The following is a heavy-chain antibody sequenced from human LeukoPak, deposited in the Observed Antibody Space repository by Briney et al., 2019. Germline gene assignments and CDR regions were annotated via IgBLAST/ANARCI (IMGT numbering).Heavy chain of an antibody. V-gene: IGHV4-34*01. J-gene: IGHJ3*02. CDR1: GGSFSGYY. D-gene: IGHD2-21*02. CDR3: ARGRDIVVVTAIGGTAFDI. CDR2: INHSGST. Sequence: SETLSLTCAVYGGSFSGYYWSWIRQPPGKGLEWIGEINHSGSTNYNPSLKSRVTISVDTSKNQFSLKLSSVTAADTAVYYCARGRDIVVVTAIGGTAFDIWGQGTMVTVSS.